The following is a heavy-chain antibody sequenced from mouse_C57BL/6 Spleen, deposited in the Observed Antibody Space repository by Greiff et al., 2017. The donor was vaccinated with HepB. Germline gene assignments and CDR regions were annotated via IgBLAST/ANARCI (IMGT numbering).Heavy chain of an antibody. V-gene: IGHV1-39*01. CDR3: TTVVATDAMDY. Sequence: LLESGPELVKPGASVKISCKASGYSFTDYNMNWVKQSNGKSLEWIGVINPNYGTTSYNQKFKGKATLTVDQSSSTAYMQLNSLTSEDSAVYYCTTVVATDAMDYWGQGTSVTVSS. CDR2: INPNYGTT. CDR1: GYSFTDYN. J-gene: IGHJ4*01. D-gene: IGHD1-1*01.